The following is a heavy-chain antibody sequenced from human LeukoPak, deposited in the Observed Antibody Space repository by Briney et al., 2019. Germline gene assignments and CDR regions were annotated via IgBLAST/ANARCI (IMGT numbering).Heavy chain of an antibody. CDR1: GFTFSSYE. CDR3: ARGHNYGDYDY. Sequence: GGSLRLSCAASGFTFSSYEMNWVRQAPGKGLEGVSYISSSGSTIYYADSVKGRFTISRDNAKNSLYLQMNSLRAEDTAVYYCARGHNYGDYDYWGQGTLVTVSS. J-gene: IGHJ4*02. CDR2: ISSSGSTI. D-gene: IGHD4-17*01. V-gene: IGHV3-48*03.